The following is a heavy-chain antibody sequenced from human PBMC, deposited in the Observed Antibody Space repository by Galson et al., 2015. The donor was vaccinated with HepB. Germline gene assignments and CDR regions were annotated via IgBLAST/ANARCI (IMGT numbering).Heavy chain of an antibody. D-gene: IGHD5-18*01. Sequence: SLRLSCAASGFTFSSYAMSWVRQAPGKGLEWVSAISGSGGSTYYADSVKGRFTISRDNSKNTLYLQMNSLRAEDTAVYYCAKEGAAMALENYYYYYMDVWGKGTTVTVSS. CDR3: AKEGAAMALENYYYYYMDV. CDR2: ISGSGGST. V-gene: IGHV3-23*01. J-gene: IGHJ6*03. CDR1: GFTFSSYA.